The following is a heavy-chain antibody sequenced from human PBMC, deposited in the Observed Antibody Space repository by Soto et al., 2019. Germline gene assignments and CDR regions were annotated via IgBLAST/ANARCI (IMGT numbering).Heavy chain of an antibody. CDR1: GGSISSGDYY. Sequence: PSETLSLTCTVSGGSISSGDYYWSWIRQPPGKGLEWIGYIYYSGSTYYNPSLKSRVTISVDTSKNQFSLKLSSVTAADTAVYYCARDALITRTVDYWGQGTLVTVSS. CDR3: ARDALITRTVDY. CDR2: IYYSGST. J-gene: IGHJ4*02. D-gene: IGHD1-20*01. V-gene: IGHV4-30-4*01.